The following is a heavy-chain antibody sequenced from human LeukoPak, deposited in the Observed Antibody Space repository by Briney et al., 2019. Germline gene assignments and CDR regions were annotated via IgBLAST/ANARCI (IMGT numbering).Heavy chain of an antibody. J-gene: IGHJ4*02. CDR1: GFTFSNYA. D-gene: IGHD5-18*01. V-gene: IGHV3-30-3*01. CDR2: ISYDGSNK. CDR3: ARDLGVGYSYGIDY. Sequence: PGGSLRLSCAASGFTFSNYAMHWVRQAPGKGLGWVAVISYDGSNKYYADSVKGRFTISRDNSKNTLYLQMNSLRAEDTAVYYCARDLGVGYSYGIDYWGQGTLVTVSS.